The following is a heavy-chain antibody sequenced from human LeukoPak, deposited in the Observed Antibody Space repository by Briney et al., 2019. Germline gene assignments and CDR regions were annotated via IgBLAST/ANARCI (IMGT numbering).Heavy chain of an antibody. CDR2: ISGSGGST. Sequence: GGSLRLSCAASGFTFSSYAMSWVRQAPGKGLEWVSAISGSGGSTYYADSVKGRFTISRDNSKNTLYLQINSLRGEDTAAYYCARDWYNNSDAFDIWGQGTMVTVSS. CDR1: GFTFSSYA. CDR3: ARDWYNNSDAFDI. J-gene: IGHJ3*02. D-gene: IGHD4-11*01. V-gene: IGHV3-23*01.